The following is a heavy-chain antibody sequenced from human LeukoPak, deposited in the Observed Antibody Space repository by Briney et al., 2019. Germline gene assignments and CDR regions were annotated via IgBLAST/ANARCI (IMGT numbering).Heavy chain of an antibody. CDR1: GGSISSYY. Sequence: PSETLSLTCTVSGGSISSYYWSWIRQPPGKGLEWIGYIYYSGSTNYNPSLKSRVTISVDTSKNQFSLKLSSVTAADTAVYCCASMGSWFDPWGQGTLVTVSS. CDR2: IYYSGST. D-gene: IGHD3-10*01. J-gene: IGHJ5*02. V-gene: IGHV4-59*01. CDR3: ASMGSWFDP.